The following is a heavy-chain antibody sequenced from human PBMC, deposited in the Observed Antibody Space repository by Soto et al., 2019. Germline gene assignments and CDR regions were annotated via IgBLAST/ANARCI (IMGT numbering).Heavy chain of an antibody. D-gene: IGHD2-2*01. Sequence: QVQLVQSGAELKKPGASVRVSCKASGYTFTNYAIHWVRQAPGQRLEWMGWINADNGNTKNSQKFQGRVAITRDTSASTAYMSLSSLRSEDTAIYYCARDAYCSSTTCSDIWFDPWGQGTLFTVSS. V-gene: IGHV1-3*01. CDR3: ARDAYCSSTTCSDIWFDP. CDR1: GYTFTNYA. J-gene: IGHJ5*02. CDR2: INADNGNT.